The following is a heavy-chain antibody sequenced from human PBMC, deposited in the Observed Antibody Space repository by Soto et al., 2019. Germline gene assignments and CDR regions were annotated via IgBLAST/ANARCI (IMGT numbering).Heavy chain of an antibody. CDR3: AKEVWSGPMDV. CDR2: ISYDGSNK. D-gene: IGHD3-3*01. J-gene: IGHJ6*02. CDR1: GFTFSSYG. V-gene: IGHV3-30*18. Sequence: QVQLVQSGGGVVQPGRSLRLSCAASGFTFSSYGVHWVRQAPGKGLEWVAVISYDGSNKNYADSVKGRFTISRDNSKNTQYLQMNSLRAEDTAVYYCAKEVWSGPMDVWGQGTTVTVSS.